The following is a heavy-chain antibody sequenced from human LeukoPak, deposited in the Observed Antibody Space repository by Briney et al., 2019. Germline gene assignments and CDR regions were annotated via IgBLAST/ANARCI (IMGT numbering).Heavy chain of an antibody. J-gene: IGHJ4*02. CDR1: GGSISSYY. CDR2: IYYSGST. D-gene: IGHD3-9*01. CDR3: ARVGTYYDILTGYSRYYFDY. V-gene: IGHV4-59*01. Sequence: SETLSLTCTVSGGSISSYYWSWIRQPPGKGLEWIGYIYYSGSTNYNPSLKSRVTISVGTSKNQFSLKLSSVTAADTAVYYCARVGTYYDILTGYSRYYFDYWGQGTLVTVSS.